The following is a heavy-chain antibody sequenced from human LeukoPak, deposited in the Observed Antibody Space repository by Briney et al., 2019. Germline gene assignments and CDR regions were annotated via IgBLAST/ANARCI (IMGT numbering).Heavy chain of an antibody. CDR1: GGSSGDYY. D-gene: IGHD2-21*02. CDR2: IYYRGGT. J-gene: IGHJ4*02. V-gene: IGHV4-59*08. Sequence: SETLSLTCTVSGGSSGDYYWSWIPQPPGKGLEWIGYIYYRGGTKYNPSLERRVTISGDPSKSEFSLKLTSVTGADTAVYYCARAGLIVTPAIYYFESWGQGTLVTVSS. CDR3: ARAGLIVTPAIYYFES.